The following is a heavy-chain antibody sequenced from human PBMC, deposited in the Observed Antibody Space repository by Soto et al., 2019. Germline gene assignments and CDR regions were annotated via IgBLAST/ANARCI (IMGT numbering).Heavy chain of an antibody. D-gene: IGHD3-22*01. J-gene: IGHJ3*02. CDR2: IIPIFGTA. CDR1: GGTFSSYA. V-gene: IGHV1-69*13. CDR3: ARALYYYVISAILDGSEKQDAFDI. Sequence: SVKVSCKASGGTFSSYAISWVRQAPGQGLEWMGGIIPIFGTANYAQKFQDRVTITADESTSTAYMELSSLRSEDTALYYCARALYYYVISAILDGSEKQDAFDIWGQGTMVTVSS.